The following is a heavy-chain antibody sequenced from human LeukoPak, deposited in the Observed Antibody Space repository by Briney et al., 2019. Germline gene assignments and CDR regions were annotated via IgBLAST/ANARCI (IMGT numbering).Heavy chain of an antibody. J-gene: IGHJ5*02. CDR3: ARDVASAYYYGSGSYAWFDP. CDR1: GFTFSSYS. V-gene: IGHV3-21*01. CDR2: ISSSSSYI. Sequence: PGGSLRLSCAASGFTFSSYSMNWVRRAPGKGLEWVSSISSSSSYIYYADSVKGRFTISRDNAKNSLYLQMNSLRAEDTAVYYCARDVASAYYYGSGSYAWFDPWGQGTLVTVSS. D-gene: IGHD3-10*01.